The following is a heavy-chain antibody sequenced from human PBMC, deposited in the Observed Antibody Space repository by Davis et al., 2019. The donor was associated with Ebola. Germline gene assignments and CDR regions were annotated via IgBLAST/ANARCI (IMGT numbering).Heavy chain of an antibody. CDR2: ISSSSSYI. J-gene: IGHJ4*02. CDR1: GFTFSSYS. V-gene: IGHV3-21*04. CDR3: ARSITMIVVVIGAIDY. Sequence: GGSLRLSCAASGFTFSSYSMNWVRQAPGKWLEWVSSISSSSSYIYYADSVKGRFTISRDNAKNSLYLQMNSLRAEDTAVYYCARSITMIVVVIGAIDYWGQGTLVTVSS. D-gene: IGHD3-22*01.